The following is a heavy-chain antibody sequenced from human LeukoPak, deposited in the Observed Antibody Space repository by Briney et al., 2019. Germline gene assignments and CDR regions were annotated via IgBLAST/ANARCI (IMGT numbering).Heavy chain of an antibody. CDR3: ATVLRLFDAFDI. Sequence: GSVKVSCKVSGYTLTELSMHWVRQAPGKGLEWMGGFDPEDGETIYAQKFQGRVTMTEDTSTDTAYMELSSLRSEDTAVYYCATVLRLFDAFDIWGQGTMVTVSS. V-gene: IGHV1-24*01. J-gene: IGHJ3*02. CDR1: GYTLTELS. CDR2: FDPEDGET. D-gene: IGHD3-22*01.